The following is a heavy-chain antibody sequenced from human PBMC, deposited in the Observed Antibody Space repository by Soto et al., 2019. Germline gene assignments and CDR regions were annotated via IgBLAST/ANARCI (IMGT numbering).Heavy chain of an antibody. CDR3: ARLGTRDYSSSWGNWFDP. CDR1: GGTFSSYA. Sequence: QVQLVQSGAEVKKPGSSVKVSCKASGGTFSSYAISWVRQAPGQGLEWMGGIIPIFGTANYEQKFQGRVTITADESTSPAYRWLSSLRSEDTAVYYCARLGTRDYSSSWGNWFDPWGQGTLVNVPS. J-gene: IGHJ5*02. D-gene: IGHD6-13*01. CDR2: IIPIFGTA. V-gene: IGHV1-69*01.